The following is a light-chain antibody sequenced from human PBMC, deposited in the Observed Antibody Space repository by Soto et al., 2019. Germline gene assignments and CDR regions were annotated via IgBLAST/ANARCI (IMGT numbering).Light chain of an antibody. J-gene: IGLJ1*01. CDR1: SSDVGSYNL. CDR2: EVI. V-gene: IGLV2-23*02. CDR3: CSYAGSTSV. Sequence: QSVLTQPASVSGSPGQSSTISCTGTSSDVGSYNLVSWYQQYPGKAPKLVIYEVIKRPSGVSNRFSGSKSGNTASLTISGLQAEDEADYYCCSYAGSTSVFGTGTKVTVL.